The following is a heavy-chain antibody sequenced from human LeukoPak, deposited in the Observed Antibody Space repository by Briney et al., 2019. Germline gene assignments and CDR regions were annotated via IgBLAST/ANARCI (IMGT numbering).Heavy chain of an antibody. D-gene: IGHD3-10*02. CDR3: AELGITMIGGV. CDR2: ISNSSSYI. CDR1: GFTFSSYS. Sequence: GGSLRLSCAASGFTFSSYSMNWVRQAPGKGLEWVSSISNSSSYIYYADSVKGRFTISRDNDKNSLYLQMNSLRAEDTAVYYCAELGITMIGGVWGKGTTVTISS. J-gene: IGHJ6*04. V-gene: IGHV3-21*01.